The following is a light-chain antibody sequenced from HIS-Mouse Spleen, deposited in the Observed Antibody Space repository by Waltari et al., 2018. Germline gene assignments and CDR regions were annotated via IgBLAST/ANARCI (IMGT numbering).Light chain of an antibody. CDR2: EDS. CDR3: YSTDSSGNHRV. Sequence: SYELTQPPSVSVSPGPTARINCSGDALPKKHPYWYQQKSGQGPVLVIYEDSKRPSGFPERFSGSSSGTMATLTISGAQVEDEADYYCYSTDSSGNHRVFGGGTKLTVL. J-gene: IGLJ2*01. V-gene: IGLV3-10*01. CDR1: ALPKKH.